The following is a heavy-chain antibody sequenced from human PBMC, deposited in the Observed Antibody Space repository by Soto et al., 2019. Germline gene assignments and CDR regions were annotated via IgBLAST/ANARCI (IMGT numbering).Heavy chain of an antibody. CDR2: INPYNGNT. CDR3: ARDWFGIDY. Sequence: QVQLVQSGAEVKKPGASVKVSCKASGYTFTSYGISWGRQAPGQGLEWMGWINPYNGNTNYAQKLQGRVTMTTDTSTNTASMELRSLRSDDTAVYYCARDWFGIDYWGQGNLVTVSS. J-gene: IGHJ4*02. D-gene: IGHD3-16*01. V-gene: IGHV1-18*01. CDR1: GYTFTSYG.